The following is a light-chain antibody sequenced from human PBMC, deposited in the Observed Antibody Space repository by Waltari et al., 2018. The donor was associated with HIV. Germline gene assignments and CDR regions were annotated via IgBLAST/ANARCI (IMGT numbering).Light chain of an antibody. J-gene: IGKJ2*01. Sequence: DIEMTQSPSTLSASVGDRVTITCRPSQSINGWLAWYQQKPGKAPNLLIYEASTLQSGVPSRFSGSGFGTEFTLTISSLQPDDFATYYCQQYYTYSPYTFGQGTKVAIK. CDR3: QQYYTYSPYT. V-gene: IGKV1-5*03. CDR1: QSINGW. CDR2: EAS.